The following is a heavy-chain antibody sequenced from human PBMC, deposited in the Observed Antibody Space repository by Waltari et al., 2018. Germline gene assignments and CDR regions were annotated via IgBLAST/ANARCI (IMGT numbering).Heavy chain of an antibody. Sequence: QLQLQESGPGLVKPSETLSLTCTVSGGSLSSSSYSWGLFRQPPGKGLEWIGSIYYSGSTYYNPSLKSRVTISVDTSKNQFSLKLSSVTAADTAVYYCARTRSTSFLFDPWGQGTLVTVSS. CDR2: IYYSGST. CDR1: GGSLSSSSYS. D-gene: IGHD2-2*01. V-gene: IGHV4-39*01. CDR3: ARTRSTSFLFDP. J-gene: IGHJ5*02.